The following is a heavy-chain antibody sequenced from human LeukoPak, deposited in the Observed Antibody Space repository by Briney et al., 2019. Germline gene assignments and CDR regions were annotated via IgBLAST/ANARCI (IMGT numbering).Heavy chain of an antibody. CDR1: GFTFSSYA. D-gene: IGHD5-12*01. CDR3: AKMGGYSGYDCFDY. Sequence: GGSLRLSCSASGFTFSSYAMHWVRQAPGKGLEYVSAISSNGGSTYYADSVKGRFTISRDNSKNTLYLQMSSLRAEDTAVYYCAKMGGYSGYDCFDYWGQGTLVTVSS. J-gene: IGHJ4*02. CDR2: ISSNGGST. V-gene: IGHV3-64D*06.